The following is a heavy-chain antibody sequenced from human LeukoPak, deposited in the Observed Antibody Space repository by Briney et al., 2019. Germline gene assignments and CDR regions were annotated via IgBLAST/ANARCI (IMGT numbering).Heavy chain of an antibody. CDR1: GYTFTNYG. CDR3: ATSTVTTDYYYYMDV. V-gene: IGHV1-18*01. D-gene: IGHD4-11*01. CDR2: ISAYNGNT. Sequence: SVKVSCKASGYTFTNYGISWVRQAPGQGLEWMGWISAYNGNTKYVQNLQGRVTMTTDTSTSTAYMELRSLTSDDTAVYYCATSTVTTDYYYYMDVWGKGTTVTVSS. J-gene: IGHJ6*03.